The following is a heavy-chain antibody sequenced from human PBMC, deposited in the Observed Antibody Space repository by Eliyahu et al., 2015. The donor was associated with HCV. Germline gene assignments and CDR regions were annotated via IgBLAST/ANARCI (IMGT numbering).Heavy chain of an antibody. V-gene: IGHV3-48*02. CDR2: ITSSSGIV. D-gene: IGHD3-10*01. Sequence: EVQLVDSGGGLVQPGGSLRLSCAASGFPFSTYRMNWVRQAPGKGLEWVSFITSSSGIVYYADSVKGRFTISRDNAKNSLYLQMNSLRDEDTAVYYCARDSGGDDAFDIWGQGTMVTVST. CDR3: ARDSGGDDAFDI. J-gene: IGHJ3*02. CDR1: GFPFSTYR.